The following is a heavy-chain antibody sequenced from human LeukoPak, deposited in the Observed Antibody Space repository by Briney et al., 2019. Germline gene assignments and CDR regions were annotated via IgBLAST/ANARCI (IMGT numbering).Heavy chain of an antibody. D-gene: IGHD2/OR15-2a*01. CDR2: IDWDDDK. CDR3: ARQNSGGYYYYMYV. V-gene: IGHV2-70*11. CDR1: GFSLSTSGMS. J-gene: IGHJ6*03. Sequence: SGPALVKPTQTLTLTCTSSGFSLSTSGMSVSWIRQPPGKALEWLARIDWDDDKYYSTSLKTRLTISKDTSKNQVVLTMTNMDPVDTATYYCARQNSGGYYYYMYVWGKGTTVTVSS.